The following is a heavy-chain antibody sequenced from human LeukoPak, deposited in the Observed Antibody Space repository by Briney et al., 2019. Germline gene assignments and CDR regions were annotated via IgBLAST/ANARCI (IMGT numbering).Heavy chain of an antibody. D-gene: IGHD3-3*01. CDR1: GFTVSSNY. Sequence: PGGSLRLSCAASGFTVSSNYMSWVRQAPGKGLEWVSVIYSGGSTYYADSVKGRFTISRDNSKNTLYLQMNSLRAEDTAVYYCARGLGAIDDAFDIWGQGIMVTVSS. J-gene: IGHJ3*02. CDR3: ARGLGAIDDAFDI. CDR2: IYSGGST. V-gene: IGHV3-53*01.